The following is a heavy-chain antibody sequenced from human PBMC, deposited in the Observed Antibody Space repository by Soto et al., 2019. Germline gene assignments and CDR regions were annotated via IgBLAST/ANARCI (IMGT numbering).Heavy chain of an antibody. V-gene: IGHV4-61*01. D-gene: IGHD2-8*01. CDR2: IYYSGST. Sequence: PSETLSLTCTVSGGSVSSGSYYWSRIRQPPGKGLEWIGYIYYSGSTNYNPSLKSRVTISVDTSKNQFSLKLSSVTAADTAVYYCARGYGVVLMVYAHDYWGQGTLVTVSS. J-gene: IGHJ4*02. CDR3: ARGYGVVLMVYAHDY. CDR1: GGSVSSGSYY.